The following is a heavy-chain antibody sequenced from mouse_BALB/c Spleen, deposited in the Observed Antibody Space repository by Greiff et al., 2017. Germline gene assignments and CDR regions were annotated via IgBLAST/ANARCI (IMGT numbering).Heavy chain of an antibody. CDR2: IYPGSGST. V-gene: IGHV1-55*01. J-gene: IGHJ4*01. CDR3: ARLSMNYAMDY. Sequence: VQLQQPGAELVKPGTSVKLSCKASGYNFTSYWINWVKLRPGQGLEWIGDIYPGSGSTNYNEKFKSKATLTVDTSSSTAYMQLSSLASEDSALYYCARLSMNYAMDYWGQGTSVTVSS. CDR1: GYNFTSYW.